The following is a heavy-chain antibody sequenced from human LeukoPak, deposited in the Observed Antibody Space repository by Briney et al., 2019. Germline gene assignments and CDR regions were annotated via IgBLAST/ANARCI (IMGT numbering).Heavy chain of an antibody. V-gene: IGHV3-23*01. CDR2: ISGRGGST. D-gene: IGHD2-8*01. J-gene: IGHJ5*02. CDR3: AKDPTPTDIVLMVYAVNWFDP. CDR1: GFTFSSYA. Sequence: GGSLRLSCAASGFTFSSYAMSWVRQAPGKGLEWVSAISGRGGSTYYADSVKGRFTISRDNSKNTLYLQMNSLRAEDTAVYYCAKDPTPTDIVLMVYAVNWFDPWGQGTLVTVSS.